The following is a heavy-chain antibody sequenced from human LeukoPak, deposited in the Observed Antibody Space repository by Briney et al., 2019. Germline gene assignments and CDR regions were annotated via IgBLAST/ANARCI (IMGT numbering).Heavy chain of an antibody. CDR2: INHSGST. D-gene: IGHD3-22*01. Sequence: SETLSLTCAVYGGSFSGYYWSWIRQPPGKGLEWIGEINHSGSTNYNPSLKSRVTISVDTSKNQFSLKLSPVTAADTAVYYCASLDYDSSGYYYKPYWGQGTLVTVSS. CDR3: ASLDYDSSGYYYKPY. CDR1: GGSFSGYY. V-gene: IGHV4-34*01. J-gene: IGHJ4*02.